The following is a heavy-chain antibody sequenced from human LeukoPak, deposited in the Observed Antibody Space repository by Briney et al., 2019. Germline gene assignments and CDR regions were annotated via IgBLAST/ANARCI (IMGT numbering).Heavy chain of an antibody. CDR3: ARAPSEVGGYYPEYFRH. Sequence: GGSLRLSCVASEFTFSSYSMIWVRQAPGKGLVWVSRIKSDGKTNYADSVKGRFTISRDNAKSTVSLQMDSLRAEDTGVYYCARAPSEVGGYYPEYFRHWGQGTLVTVSS. D-gene: IGHD3-22*01. V-gene: IGHV3-74*01. J-gene: IGHJ1*01. CDR1: EFTFSSYS. CDR2: IKSDGKT.